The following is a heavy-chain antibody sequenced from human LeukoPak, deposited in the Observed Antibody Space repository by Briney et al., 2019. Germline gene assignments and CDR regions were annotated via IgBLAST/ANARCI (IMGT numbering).Heavy chain of an antibody. V-gene: IGHV3-7*03. D-gene: IGHD2-15*01. CDR3: AKEGYCSGGSCYAYFDY. CDR2: IKQDGSEK. Sequence: GGSLRLSCAASGFTFSSYWMSWVRQAPGKGLEWVANIKQDGSEKYYVDSVKGRFTISRDNSKNTLYLQMNSLRAEDTAVYYCAKEGYCSGGSCYAYFDYWGQGTLVTVSS. J-gene: IGHJ4*02. CDR1: GFTFSSYW.